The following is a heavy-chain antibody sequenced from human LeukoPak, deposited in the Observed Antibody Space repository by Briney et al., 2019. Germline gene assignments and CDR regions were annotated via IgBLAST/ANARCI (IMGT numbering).Heavy chain of an antibody. D-gene: IGHD2-8*02. J-gene: IGHJ4*02. V-gene: IGHV4-39*01. CDR2: IYYSGST. CDR1: DDSISSYY. CDR3: ARQGKYTGRDSYYYFDN. Sequence: PSETLSLTCTVSDDSISSYYWDWVRQPPGKGLEWIGSIYYSGSTYYDPSLKSRVTISVDTSKNQFSLKLSSVTAADTAVYYCARQGKYTGRDSYYYFDNWGQGTLVTVSS.